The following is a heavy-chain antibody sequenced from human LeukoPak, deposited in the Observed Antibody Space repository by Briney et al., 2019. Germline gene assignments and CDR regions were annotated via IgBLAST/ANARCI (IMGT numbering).Heavy chain of an antibody. Sequence: SETLSLTCTVSGGSISSYYWSWIRQPPGKGLEWIGYIYYSGSTNYNPSLKSRVTISVDTSKNQFSLKLSSVTAADTAVYYCARIMSVVRGVIISYGMDVWGQGTTFTVSS. V-gene: IGHV4-59*01. J-gene: IGHJ6*02. CDR1: GGSISSYY. CDR2: IYYSGST. D-gene: IGHD3-10*02. CDR3: ARIMSVVRGVIISYGMDV.